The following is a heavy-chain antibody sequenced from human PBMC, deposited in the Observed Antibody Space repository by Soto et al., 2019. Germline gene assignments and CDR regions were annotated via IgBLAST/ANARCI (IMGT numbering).Heavy chain of an antibody. CDR3: ARGENTYYYDSSGLH. D-gene: IGHD3-22*01. Sequence: SETLSLTCTVSGDSIGSSSYYWGWIRQPPGKGLEWIGSIYYSGSTYYNPSLKSRVTISVDTSKNQFSLKLSSVTAADTAVYYCARGENTYYYDSSGLHWGQGTLVTVSS. CDR2: IYYSGST. J-gene: IGHJ4*02. CDR1: GDSIGSSSYY. V-gene: IGHV4-39*01.